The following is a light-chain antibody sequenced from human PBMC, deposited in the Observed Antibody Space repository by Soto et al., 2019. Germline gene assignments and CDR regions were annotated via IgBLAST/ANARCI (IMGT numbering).Light chain of an antibody. J-gene: IGKJ4*01. CDR3: QQYNSYPLT. Sequence: DIQMTQSPSTLSASVGDRVTITCRARQSISSWLAWYQQKPGKAPNLLIYKASSLESGDPSRFSGSGSGTEFTLTISSLQPDDFATYYCQQYNSYPLTFGGGTKVEIK. V-gene: IGKV1-5*03. CDR2: KAS. CDR1: QSISSW.